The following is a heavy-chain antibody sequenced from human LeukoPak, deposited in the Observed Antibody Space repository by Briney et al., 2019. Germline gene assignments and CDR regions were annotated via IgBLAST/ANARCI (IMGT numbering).Heavy chain of an antibody. D-gene: IGHD1-26*01. CDR2: INHSGST. Sequence: SETLSLTCAVYGGSFSGYYWSWIRQPPGKGLEWIGEINHSGSTNYNPSLKSRVTISADTSKNQFSLKLSSVTAADTAVYYCASRSGGSYRQKYWSQGTLVTVSS. CDR3: ASRSGGSYRQKY. V-gene: IGHV4-34*01. CDR1: GGSFSGYY. J-gene: IGHJ4*02.